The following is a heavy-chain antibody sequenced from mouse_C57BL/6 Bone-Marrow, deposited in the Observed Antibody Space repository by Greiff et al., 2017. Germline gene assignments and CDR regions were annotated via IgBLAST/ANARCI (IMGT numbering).Heavy chain of an antibody. V-gene: IGHV5-12*01. CDR2: ISNGGGST. Sequence: EVMLVESGGGLVQPGGSLKLSCAASGFTFSDYYMYWVRQTPEKRLEWVAYISNGGGSTYYPDTVKGRFTISRDNAKNTLYLQMSRLKSEDTAMYYCARHPGRYAMDYWGQGTSVTVSS. D-gene: IGHD3-3*01. CDR3: ARHPGRYAMDY. CDR1: GFTFSDYY. J-gene: IGHJ4*01.